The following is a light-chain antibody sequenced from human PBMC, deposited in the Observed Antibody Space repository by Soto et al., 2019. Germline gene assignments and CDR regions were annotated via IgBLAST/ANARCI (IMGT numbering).Light chain of an antibody. Sequence: EIVLTQSPGTLSLSPGERATLSCRASQSVSSSHLAWYQQKPGQAPRLLISGASSRATGIPDRFTGSGSGTDFTLTISRLEPEDFAVYYCQQYATSARLTFGPGTNVDI. CDR2: GAS. J-gene: IGKJ3*01. CDR3: QQYATSARLT. CDR1: QSVSSSH. V-gene: IGKV3-20*01.